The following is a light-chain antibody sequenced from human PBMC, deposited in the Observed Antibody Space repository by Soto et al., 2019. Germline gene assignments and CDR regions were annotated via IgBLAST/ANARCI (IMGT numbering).Light chain of an antibody. J-gene: IGKJ3*01. V-gene: IGKV1D-13*01. CDR2: DAS. CDR3: QQFNNWPVT. CDR1: QAISSA. Sequence: IWVTQSPSLLSASTGDRVTISCRASQAISSALAWYQQKPGKPPKLLIYDASTLQSGVPSRFSGTASGTDFTLTINSLQPEDFATYYCQQFNNWPVTFGPGTKVD.